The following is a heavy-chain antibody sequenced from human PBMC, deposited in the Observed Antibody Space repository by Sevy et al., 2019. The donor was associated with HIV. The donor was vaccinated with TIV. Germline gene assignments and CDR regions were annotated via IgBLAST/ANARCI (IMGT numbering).Heavy chain of an antibody. CDR2: IYYSGST. Sequence: SETLSLTCTVSGGSISSGGYYWSWIRQHPGKGLEWIGYIYYSGSTYYNPSLKSRVTISVDTSKNQFSLKLSSVTAADTAMYYCVSIFKEGYGSGNPSVGDYWGQGTLVTVSS. CDR1: GGSISSGGYY. CDR3: VSIFKEGYGSGNPSVGDY. V-gene: IGHV4-31*03. J-gene: IGHJ4*02. D-gene: IGHD3-10*01.